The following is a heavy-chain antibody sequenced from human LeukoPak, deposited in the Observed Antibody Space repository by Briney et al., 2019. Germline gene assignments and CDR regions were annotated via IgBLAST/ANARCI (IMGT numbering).Heavy chain of an antibody. V-gene: IGHV3-33*01. CDR1: GFTFSSYG. J-gene: IGHJ4*02. CDR2: IWYDGSNK. D-gene: IGHD6-19*01. CDR3: ARARYSSGWPTDGY. Sequence: GGSLRLSCAASGFTFSSYGMHWVRQAPGKGLEWVAVIWYDGSNKYYADSVEGRFTISRDNSKNTLYLQMNSLRAEDTAVYYCARARYSSGWPTDGYWGQGTLVTVSS.